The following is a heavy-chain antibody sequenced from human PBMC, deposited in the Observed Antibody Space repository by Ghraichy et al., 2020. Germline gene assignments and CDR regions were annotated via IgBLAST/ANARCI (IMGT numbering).Heavy chain of an antibody. J-gene: IGHJ4*02. CDR1: GFNFSTYA. V-gene: IGHV3-30*01. Sequence: GGSLRLSCTASGFNFSTYAIHWVRQAPGRGPEWVATILYDGSDKYYPDSVRGRFTISRDNSKSTVYLQMNSLRSEDTAVYYCARDLNGGSDYWGQGTLVTVSS. CDR2: ILYDGSDK. D-gene: IGHD2-8*01. CDR3: ARDLNGGSDY.